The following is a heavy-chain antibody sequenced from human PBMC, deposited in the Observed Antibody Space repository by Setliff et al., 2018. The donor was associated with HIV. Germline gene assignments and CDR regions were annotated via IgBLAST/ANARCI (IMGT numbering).Heavy chain of an antibody. CDR1: GGSFSDYH. V-gene: IGHV4-34*01. D-gene: IGHD6-13*01. J-gene: IGHJ6*02. CDR3: ARAKLGWRPYAMDV. Sequence: SETLSLTCGVSGGSFSDYHWTWIRQSPGKGLEWIGEVSDSGTTNYNPSLESRVTISVDTSKIQFSLNLNSVTAADTAVYYCARAKLGWRPYAMDVWGQGTAVTVS. CDR2: VSDSGTT.